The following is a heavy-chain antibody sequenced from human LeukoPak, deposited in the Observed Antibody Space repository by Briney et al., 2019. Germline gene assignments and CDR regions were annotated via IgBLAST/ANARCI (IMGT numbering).Heavy chain of an antibody. J-gene: IGHJ4*02. CDR1: GGSISSGSYY. CDR3: ASGGGFHFDY. D-gene: IGHD2-15*01. Sequence: SETLSLTCTVSGGSISSGSYYWSWIRQPAGKGLEWIGRIYTSGSTNYNPSLKSRVTISYTSKNQFSLKLSSVTAADTAVYYCASGGGFHFDYWGQGTLVTVSS. CDR2: IYTSGST. V-gene: IGHV4-61*02.